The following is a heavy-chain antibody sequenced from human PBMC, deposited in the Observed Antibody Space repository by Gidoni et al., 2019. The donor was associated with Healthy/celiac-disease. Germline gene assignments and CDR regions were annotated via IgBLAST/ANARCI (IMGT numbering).Heavy chain of an antibody. CDR2: IWYDGSNK. Sequence: QVQLVESGGGVVQPGRSLRLSCAASGFTFRRYGMHWVRQAPGKGLGWVAVIWYDGSNKYYADSVKGRFTISRDNSKKTLYLQMNSLRAEDTAVYYCARGREKQSGYSSGWFLDAFDIWGQGTMVTVSS. CDR3: ARGREKQSGYSSGWFLDAFDI. V-gene: IGHV3-33*01. J-gene: IGHJ3*02. CDR1: GFTFRRYG. D-gene: IGHD6-19*01.